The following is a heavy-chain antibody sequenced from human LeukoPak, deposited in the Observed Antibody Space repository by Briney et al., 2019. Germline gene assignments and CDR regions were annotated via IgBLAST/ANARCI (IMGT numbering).Heavy chain of an antibody. V-gene: IGHV3-23*01. CDR1: GFAFSSYA. CDR2: IIGSGGST. Sequence: GPLRLSCAAAGFAFSSYAMSWGRRAPGKGGEWVSAIIGSGGSTYYADSVKGRFTISRDKSKNTLYLQMNSLSAEDTAVYYCVKVPRHWYTVDYWGQGTLVTVSS. D-gene: IGHD6-13*01. J-gene: IGHJ4*02. CDR3: VKVPRHWYTVDY.